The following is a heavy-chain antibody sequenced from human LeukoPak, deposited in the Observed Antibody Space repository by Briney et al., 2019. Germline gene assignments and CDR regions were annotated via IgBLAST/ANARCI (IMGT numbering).Heavy chain of an antibody. Sequence: PGGSLRLSCAASGFTFDDYAMHWGRQAPGKGLEWVSLISGDGGSTYYADSVKGRFTIPRDNSKNSLYLQMNSLRTEDTALYYCAKRYSGYEPGLDYWGQGTLVTVSS. D-gene: IGHD5-12*01. V-gene: IGHV3-43*02. CDR2: ISGDGGST. J-gene: IGHJ4*02. CDR3: AKRYSGYEPGLDY. CDR1: GFTFDDYA.